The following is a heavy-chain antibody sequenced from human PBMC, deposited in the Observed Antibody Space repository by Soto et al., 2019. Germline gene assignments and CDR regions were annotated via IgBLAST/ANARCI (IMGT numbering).Heavy chain of an antibody. Sequence: TGGSLRLSCAGSGFTLSDHYIDWVRQAPGKGLEWVGRSRDKAQGYSTAYAASVKGRFTTSRDESKNSVYLQMNSLKTEDTAVYYCAREWSDQLEIDYWGQGILVTVSS. D-gene: IGHD2-2*01. V-gene: IGHV3-72*01. CDR3: AREWSDQLEIDY. J-gene: IGHJ4*02. CDR2: SRDKAQGYST. CDR1: GFTLSDHY.